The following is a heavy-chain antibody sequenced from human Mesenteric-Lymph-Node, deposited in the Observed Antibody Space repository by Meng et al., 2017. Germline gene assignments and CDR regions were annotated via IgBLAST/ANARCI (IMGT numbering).Heavy chain of an antibody. J-gene: IGHJ4*02. CDR3: AKVHYYDSSGYYRKTYFDY. CDR1: GFTFSSYA. D-gene: IGHD3-22*01. CDR2: IKSSGGGS. V-gene: IGHV3-23*01. Sequence: GESLKISCAASGFTFSSYAMSWVRQAPGKGLEWVSGIKSSGGGSYYADSVQGRFTISRDDSKNTLYLQMNSLRAEDTAVYYCAKVHYYDSSGYYRKTYFDYWGQGTVVTVSS.